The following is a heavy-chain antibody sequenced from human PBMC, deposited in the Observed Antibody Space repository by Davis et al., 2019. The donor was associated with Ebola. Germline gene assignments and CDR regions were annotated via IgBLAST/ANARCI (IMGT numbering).Heavy chain of an antibody. J-gene: IGHJ4*02. CDR3: ASTGFDY. D-gene: IGHD1-14*01. V-gene: IGHV3-23*01. Sequence: PGGSLRLSCTASGFTFTNYAMNWVRQAPGKGLECVSAISGIGGSTYYADSVKGRFTISRDNSKNTLYLQMNSLRAEDTAVYYCASTGFDYWGQGTLVTVSS. CDR1: GFTFTNYA. CDR2: ISGIGGST.